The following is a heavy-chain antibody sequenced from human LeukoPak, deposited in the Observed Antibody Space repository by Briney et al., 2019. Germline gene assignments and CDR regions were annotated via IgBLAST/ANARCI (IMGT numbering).Heavy chain of an antibody. Sequence: TGGSLRLSCAASGFTFSSYWMHWVRQAPGKGLVWVSRINTDGSSTSYAGSVKGRFTISRDNAKNTLYLQMNSLRAEDTAVYYCARETFWSGLNYFDYWGQGTLVTVSS. CDR1: GFTFSSYW. V-gene: IGHV3-74*01. CDR2: INTDGSST. D-gene: IGHD3-3*01. J-gene: IGHJ4*02. CDR3: ARETFWSGLNYFDY.